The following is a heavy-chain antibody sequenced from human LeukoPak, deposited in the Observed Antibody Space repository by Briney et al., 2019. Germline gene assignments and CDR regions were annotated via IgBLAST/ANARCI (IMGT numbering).Heavy chain of an antibody. D-gene: IGHD3-10*01. J-gene: IGHJ6*03. Sequence: SETLSLTCTVSGGSISSSSYYWGWIRQPPGKGREWIGSIYYSGSTYYNPSLKSRVTISVDTSKNQFSLKLSSVTAADTAVYYCARHPMVRGVPYYYYMDVWGKGTTVTVSS. V-gene: IGHV4-39*01. CDR3: ARHPMVRGVPYYYYMDV. CDR2: IYYSGST. CDR1: GGSISSSSYY.